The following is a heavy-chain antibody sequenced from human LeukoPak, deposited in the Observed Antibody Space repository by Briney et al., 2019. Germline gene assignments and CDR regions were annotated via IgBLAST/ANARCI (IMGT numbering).Heavy chain of an antibody. CDR3: ARMGEGMATTFDY. CDR1: GGTFSSYV. V-gene: IGHV1-69*13. Sequence: SVKVSCKASGGTFSSYVISWVRQAPGQGLEWMGGIIPIFGTANYAQKFQGRVTITADESTSTAYMELNSLRSEDTAVYYCARMGEGMATTFDYWGQGTLVTVSS. D-gene: IGHD5-24*01. CDR2: IIPIFGTA. J-gene: IGHJ4*02.